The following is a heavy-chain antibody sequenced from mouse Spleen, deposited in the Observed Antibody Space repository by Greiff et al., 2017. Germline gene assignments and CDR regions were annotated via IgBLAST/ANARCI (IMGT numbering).Heavy chain of an antibody. CDR3: ATRNDYDECFDV. J-gene: IGHJ1*01. V-gene: IGHV1-50*01. D-gene: IGHD2-4*01. Sequence: VQLQQPGAELVKPGASVKLSCKASGYTFTSYWMQWVKQRPGQGLEWIGEIDPADSYTNYNQKFKGKATLTVDTSSSTAYMQLSSLTSEDSAVYYCATRNDYDECFDVWGAGTTVTVSS. CDR2: IDPADSYT. CDR1: GYTFTSYW.